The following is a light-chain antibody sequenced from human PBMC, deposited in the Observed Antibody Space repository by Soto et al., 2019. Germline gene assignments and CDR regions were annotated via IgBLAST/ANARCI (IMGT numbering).Light chain of an antibody. CDR2: DDS. Sequence: SYEPTQPPSVSVAPGQTARITCGGNNHGSKSVHWYQQKPRQAPVLVVYDDSDRPSGIPERFSGSNSGNTATLTISRVEAGDEADYYCQVWDSSSDHVVFGGGTKLTVL. V-gene: IGLV3-21*02. J-gene: IGLJ2*01. CDR1: NHGSKS. CDR3: QVWDSSSDHVV.